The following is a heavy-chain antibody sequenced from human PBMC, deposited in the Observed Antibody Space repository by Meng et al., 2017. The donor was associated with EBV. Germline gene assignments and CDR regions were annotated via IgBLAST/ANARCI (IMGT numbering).Heavy chain of an antibody. CDR1: GGPCSYYD. CDR2: FLPRLGAP. CDR3: ASESGRGYTPDY. V-gene: IGHV1-69*01. Sequence: QVQLVEFGVVVKKPGSSLNVTCKASGGPCSYYDISWVRQAPGQGLEWLGGFLPRLGAPNYAQKFNGRAKITADAYTSTHYMDLSSLSSEDTAIYYCASESGRGYTPDYWGQGTLVTVSS. D-gene: IGHD3-10*01. J-gene: IGHJ4*02.